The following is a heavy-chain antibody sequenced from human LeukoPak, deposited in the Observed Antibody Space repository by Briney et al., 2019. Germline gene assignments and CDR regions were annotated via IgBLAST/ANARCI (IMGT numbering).Heavy chain of an antibody. Sequence: TSETLSFTCTVSGGSISSYYWSWIRQPPGKGLEWIGCIYYSGSTKYNPSLKSRVTISVDTSKNQFSLKLSSVTAADTAVYYCARAPPYYDILTGYWRYYGMDVWGQGTTVIVSS. CDR3: ARAPPYYDILTGYWRYYGMDV. CDR1: GGSISSYY. V-gene: IGHV4-59*01. D-gene: IGHD3-9*01. J-gene: IGHJ6*02. CDR2: IYYSGST.